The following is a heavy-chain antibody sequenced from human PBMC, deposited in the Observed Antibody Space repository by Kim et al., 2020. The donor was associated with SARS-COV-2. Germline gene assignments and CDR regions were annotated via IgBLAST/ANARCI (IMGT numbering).Heavy chain of an antibody. Sequence: GGTNYAQKLQGRVTMTRDTSISTAYMELSRLRSDDTAVYYCARDYYDILRWGQGTLVTVSS. J-gene: IGHJ4*02. CDR3: ARDYYDILR. CDR2: GGT. V-gene: IGHV1-2*02. D-gene: IGHD3-9*01.